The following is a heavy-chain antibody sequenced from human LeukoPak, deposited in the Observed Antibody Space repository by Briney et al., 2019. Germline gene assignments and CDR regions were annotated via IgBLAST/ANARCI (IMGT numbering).Heavy chain of an antibody. CDR1: GYTFTTYA. CDR2: ISTYNGNT. V-gene: IGHV1-18*01. CDR3: ARVTLGSWYFDL. J-gene: IGHJ2*01. Sequence: ASVKVSCKASGYTFTTYAISWVRQAPGQGLEWMGWISTYNGNTNYAQKFQGRVTLTADTSTSTAYMDLRSLRSDDTAVYHCARVTLGSWYFDLWGRGTLVTVSS. D-gene: IGHD2-15*01.